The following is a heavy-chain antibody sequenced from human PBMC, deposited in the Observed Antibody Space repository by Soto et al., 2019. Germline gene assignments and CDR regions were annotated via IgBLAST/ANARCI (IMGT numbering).Heavy chain of an antibody. CDR3: ARDTRAPDYYDSSGYYFVFDY. CDR2: IKQDGSEK. Sequence: EVQLVESGGGLVQPGGSLRLSCAASGFTFSSYWMSWVRQAPGKGLEWVANIKQDGSEKYYVDSVKGRFTISRDNAKNSLYLQMNSLRAEDTAVYYCARDTRAPDYYDSSGYYFVFDYWGQGTLVTVSS. D-gene: IGHD3-22*01. J-gene: IGHJ4*02. V-gene: IGHV3-7*03. CDR1: GFTFSSYW.